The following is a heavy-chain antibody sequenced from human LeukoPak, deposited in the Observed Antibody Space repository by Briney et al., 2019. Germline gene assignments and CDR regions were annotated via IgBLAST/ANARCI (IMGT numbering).Heavy chain of an antibody. Sequence: ASVKVSCKASEYTFTGYYIHWMRQAPGQGLEWMGWINPNSGGTNYAQRFQDRVTMTRDPSITTAYMELTRLTSDDTAIYYCARDHGITPPSNWFDPRGQGTLVTVSS. CDR1: EYTFTGYY. J-gene: IGHJ5*02. V-gene: IGHV1-2*02. CDR2: INPNSGGT. D-gene: IGHD1-14*01. CDR3: ARDHGITPPSNWFDP.